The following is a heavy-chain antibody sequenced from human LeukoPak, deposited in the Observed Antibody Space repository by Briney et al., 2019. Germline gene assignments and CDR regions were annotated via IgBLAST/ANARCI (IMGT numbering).Heavy chain of an antibody. CDR3: ATYWSSFDY. J-gene: IGHJ4*02. D-gene: IGHD2-15*01. CDR1: GGSISSSSQN. CDR2: IYYSGST. Sequence: SETLSLTCTASGGSISSSSQNWGWIRQPPGKGLEWIGSIYYSGSTYFNPSLKSRLIISMDTSKNQFSLKVNSVTAADTAVYFCATYWSSFDYWGQGSLVTVTS. V-gene: IGHV4-39*01.